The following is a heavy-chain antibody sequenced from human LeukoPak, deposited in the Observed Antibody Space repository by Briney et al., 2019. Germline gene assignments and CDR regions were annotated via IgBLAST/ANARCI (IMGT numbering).Heavy chain of an antibody. V-gene: IGHV1-69*05. Sequence: SVKVSCKASGGTFSSYAISWVRQAPGQGLEWMGGIIPIFGTANYAQKLQGRVTITTDESTSTAYMELSSLRSEDTAVYYCAREITIFGVVITRDAFDIWGQGTMVTVSP. CDR3: AREITIFGVVITRDAFDI. CDR2: IIPIFGTA. D-gene: IGHD3-3*01. CDR1: GGTFSSYA. J-gene: IGHJ3*02.